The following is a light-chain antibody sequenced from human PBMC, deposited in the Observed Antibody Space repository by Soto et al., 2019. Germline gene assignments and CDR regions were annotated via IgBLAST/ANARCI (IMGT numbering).Light chain of an antibody. CDR1: SSDVGSYNY. J-gene: IGLJ1*01. CDR3: SSYTSSSTL. Sequence: QSALTQPPSASGSPGQSVIISCTGTSSDVGSYNYVSWYQQHPGKAPKLMIYEVSDRPSGISSRFSGSKSGNTASLTISGLQTEDEADYYCSSYTSSSTLFGTGTKVTVL. V-gene: IGLV2-14*01. CDR2: EVS.